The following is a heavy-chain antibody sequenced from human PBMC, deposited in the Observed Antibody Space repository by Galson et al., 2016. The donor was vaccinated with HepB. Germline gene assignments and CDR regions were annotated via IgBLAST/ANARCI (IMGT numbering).Heavy chain of an antibody. Sequence: ETLSLTSSVSGASVSSESYYWNWIRQPPGKGLEWIGYVFDSGRTNYNPSLKSRATISVDTSSNQFSLKLSFVTAAETAMYYCARKYTSSWSATYYYGMAVWGQGTTVTVSS. V-gene: IGHV4-61*01. CDR1: GASVSSESYY. CDR2: VFDSGRT. D-gene: IGHD6-13*01. CDR3: ARKYTSSWSATYYYGMAV. J-gene: IGHJ6*02.